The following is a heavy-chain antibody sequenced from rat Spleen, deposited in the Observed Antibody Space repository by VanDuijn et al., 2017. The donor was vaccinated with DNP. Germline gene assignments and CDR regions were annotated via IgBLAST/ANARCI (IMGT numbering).Heavy chain of an antibody. D-gene: IGHD1-4*01. CDR3: ARPHGYNNGGFAY. CDR2: IIYDGSRT. V-gene: IGHV5-7*01. CDR1: GFTFSDYN. J-gene: IGHJ3*01. Sequence: EVQLVESGGDLVQPGRSLKLSCAASGFTFSDYNMAWVRQAPKKGLEWVATIIYDGSRTYYRDSVKGRFTISRDNAKNTLNLQMNSLRSEDMATYYCARPHGYNNGGFAYWGQGTLVTVSS.